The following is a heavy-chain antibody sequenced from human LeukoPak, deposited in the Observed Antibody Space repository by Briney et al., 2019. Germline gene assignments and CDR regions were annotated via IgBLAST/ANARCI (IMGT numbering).Heavy chain of an antibody. J-gene: IGHJ2*01. D-gene: IGHD6-19*01. CDR1: SGSFNYYY. V-gene: IGHV4-34*01. CDR2: INDSGST. Sequence: SETLSLTCAVNSGSFNYYYWSWIRQPPGKGLEWIGEINDSGSTNYNPSLKGRVIISVDTSRKRLSLKFASVNAADTAVYYCAREGWFPHFDLWGRGTLVTVSS. CDR3: AREGWFPHFDL.